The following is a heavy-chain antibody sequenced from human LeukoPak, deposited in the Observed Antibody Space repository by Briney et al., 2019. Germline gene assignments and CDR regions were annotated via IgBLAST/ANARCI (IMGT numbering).Heavy chain of an antibody. D-gene: IGHD3-10*01. V-gene: IGHV3-7*01. CDR3: ATHPGDYWFGYLQL. J-gene: IGHJ4*02. Sequence: GGSLRLSCAASGFTFSNYWMSWVRQAPGKGLEWAAHINQAGSDTYYVDSVRGRFTVSRDNAKNSLYLQMNRLRAEDTAVYYCATHPGDYWFGYLQLWGQGTLVTVSS. CDR2: INQAGSDT. CDR1: GFTFSNYW.